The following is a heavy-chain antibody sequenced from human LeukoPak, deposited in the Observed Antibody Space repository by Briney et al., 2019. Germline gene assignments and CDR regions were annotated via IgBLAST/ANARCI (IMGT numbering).Heavy chain of an antibody. CDR3: AKAHIAFDWLGSIDY. D-gene: IGHD3-9*01. Sequence: PGGSLRLSCAASGFTFTSYGMHWVRQAPGKGLEWVAFIRYGGSNEYYADSVKGRFTISRDNSKNTLYLQMNSLRVEDTAVYYCAKAHIAFDWLGSIDYWGQGTLVTVSS. V-gene: IGHV3-30*02. CDR1: GFTFTSYG. CDR2: IRYGGSNE. J-gene: IGHJ4*02.